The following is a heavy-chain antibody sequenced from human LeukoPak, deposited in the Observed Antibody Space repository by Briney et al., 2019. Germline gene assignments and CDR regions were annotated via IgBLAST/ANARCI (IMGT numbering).Heavy chain of an antibody. J-gene: IGHJ4*02. Sequence: GGSLRLSCAASGFTFSSYWMNWARQAPGKGLEWVASINHNGNVNYYVDSVKGRFTISRDNAKNSLYLQMNSPRAEDTAVYYCARELGTGLDYWGQGTLVTVSS. CDR2: INHNGNVN. CDR1: GFTFSSYW. CDR3: ARELGTGLDY. V-gene: IGHV3-7*01. D-gene: IGHD7-27*01.